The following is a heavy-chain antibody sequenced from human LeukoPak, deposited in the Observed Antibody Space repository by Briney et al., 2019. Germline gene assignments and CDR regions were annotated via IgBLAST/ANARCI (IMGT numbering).Heavy chain of an antibody. Sequence: GGSLRLSCVVSGFTFNRCWMNWVRQAPGKGLEWVAHINPDGRDTYYVDSMKGRFTISRDNAKNSLYLQMNSLGAEDTAVYYCARPYDTRGYFPDYWGQGTLVTVSS. CDR1: GFTFNRCW. CDR2: INPDGRDT. CDR3: ARPYDTRGYFPDY. V-gene: IGHV3-7*01. D-gene: IGHD3-22*01. J-gene: IGHJ4*02.